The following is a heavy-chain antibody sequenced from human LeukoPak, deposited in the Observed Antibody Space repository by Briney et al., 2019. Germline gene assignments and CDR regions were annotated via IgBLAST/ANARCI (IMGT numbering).Heavy chain of an antibody. J-gene: IGHJ4*02. D-gene: IGHD6-19*01. CDR2: MNPNSGNT. Sequence: ASVKVSCKASGYTFTSYDINWVRQATGQGLEWMGWMNPNSGNTGYSQKFQGRVTMTRNTSINTAYMELSSLRSEDTAVYYCARGKSVAGTARPSGYWGQGTLVTVSS. V-gene: IGHV1-8*01. CDR3: ARGKSVAGTARPSGY. CDR1: GYTFTSYD.